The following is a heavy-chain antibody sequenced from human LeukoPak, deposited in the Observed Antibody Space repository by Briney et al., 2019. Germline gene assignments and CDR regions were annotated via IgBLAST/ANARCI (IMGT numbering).Heavy chain of an antibody. D-gene: IGHD1-26*01. V-gene: IGHV3-74*01. CDR2: VNNDGTGT. CDR1: GFIFSRYW. CDR3: ARGGIGGATPDY. J-gene: IGHJ4*02. Sequence: GGSLRLSCAASGFIFSRYWMHWVRQAPGKGLVWAAQVNNDGTGTNYADSVKGRFTMSRDNAKNTLYLQMNSLRAEDTAVYYCARGGIGGATPDYWGQGALVTVSS.